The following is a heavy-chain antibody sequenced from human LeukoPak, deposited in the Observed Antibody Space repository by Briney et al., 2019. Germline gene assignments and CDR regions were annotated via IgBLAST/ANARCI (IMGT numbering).Heavy chain of an antibody. V-gene: IGHV3-7*03. Sequence: PGGSLRLSCAASGFTFSLYWMNWVRRAPGKGLEWVANIKQDGSEKNYVDSVKGRFTISRDNANNFLYLQMNSLRAEDTALYYCARAYKDRSLAGKKEFFQHWGQGTLVTVSS. D-gene: IGHD6-19*01. J-gene: IGHJ1*01. CDR2: IKQDGSEK. CDR1: GFTFSLYW. CDR3: ARAYKDRSLAGKKEFFQH.